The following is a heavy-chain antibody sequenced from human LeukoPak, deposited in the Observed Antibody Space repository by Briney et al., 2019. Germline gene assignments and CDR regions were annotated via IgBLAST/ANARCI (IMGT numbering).Heavy chain of an antibody. CDR1: GLTFSDYS. Sequence: PGGSLRLSCVASGLTFSDYSMNWVRQAPGKGLEWGSSIIRTSSYMYYPYSFRGLFSISIANAKHSLYLQMNGLRGEDTVVYYCARLFFDWLPDDSWGQGTLVTVSS. CDR3: ARLFFDWLPDDS. D-gene: IGHD3-9*01. J-gene: IGHJ4*02. CDR2: IIRTSSYM. V-gene: IGHV3-21*01.